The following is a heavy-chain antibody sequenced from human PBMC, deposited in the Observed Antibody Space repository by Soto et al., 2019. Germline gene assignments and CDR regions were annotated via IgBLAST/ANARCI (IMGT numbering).Heavy chain of an antibody. Sequence: SETLSLTCTVSGGSISSYYWSWIRQPPGEGLEWIGYFYYTGSINYNPSPKSRVTISIDASKNQFSLRLSSVTAADTAVYYCARSMFYSDGSNYSPFDYWGQGTLVTSPQ. CDR1: GGSISSYY. V-gene: IGHV4-59*12. D-gene: IGHD3-22*01. CDR3: ARSMFYSDGSNYSPFDY. J-gene: IGHJ4*02. CDR2: FYYTGSI.